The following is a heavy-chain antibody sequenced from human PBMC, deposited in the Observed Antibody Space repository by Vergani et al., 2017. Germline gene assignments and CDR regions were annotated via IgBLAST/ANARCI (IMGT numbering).Heavy chain of an antibody. V-gene: IGHV1-2*02. Sequence: QVQLVQSGAEVKKPGASVKVSCKASGYTFTGYYMHWVRQAPGQGLEWMGWINPNSGGTNYAQKFQGRVTMTRDTSISTAYMGLSRLRSDDTAVYYCAREASRTIFGVVHPTMPYDYWGQGTLVTVSS. CDR3: AREASRTIFGVVHPTMPYDY. D-gene: IGHD3-3*01. CDR2: INPNSGGT. CDR1: GYTFTGYY. J-gene: IGHJ4*02.